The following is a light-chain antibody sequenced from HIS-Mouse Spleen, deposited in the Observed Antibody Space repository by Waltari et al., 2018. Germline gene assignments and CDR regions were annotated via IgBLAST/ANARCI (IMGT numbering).Light chain of an antibody. V-gene: IGKV4-1*01. CDR3: QQYYSTPYT. Sequence: ILMTQSPDSLAVSLGVRSTLNFTSTQSVLFSSNNKNYLAWYQQKPGQPPKLLIYWASTRESGVPDRFSGSGSGTDFTLTISSLQAEDVAVYYCQQYYSTPYTFGQGTKLEIK. J-gene: IGKJ2*01. CDR2: WAS. CDR1: QSVLFSSNNKNY.